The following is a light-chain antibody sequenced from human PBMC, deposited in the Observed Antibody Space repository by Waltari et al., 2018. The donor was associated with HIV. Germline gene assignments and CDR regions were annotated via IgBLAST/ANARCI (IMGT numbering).Light chain of an antibody. CDR2: DDR. V-gene: IGLV3-21*02. CDR1: NIGSKS. CDR3: HVWNSTSDLGV. Sequence: SSVLTQPPSVSLAPGQTARIPCGGPNIGSKSVHWYQQRPGQAPVLVVYDDRVRPSGIPERFSGSNSGNTATLTISRVEAGDEADYYCHVWNSTSDLGVFGGGTQLTVL. J-gene: IGLJ7*01.